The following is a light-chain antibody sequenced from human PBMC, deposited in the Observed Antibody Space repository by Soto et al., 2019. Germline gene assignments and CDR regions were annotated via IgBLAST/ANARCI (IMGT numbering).Light chain of an antibody. V-gene: IGLV4-69*01. Sequence: QPVLTQSPSASASLGASVKLTCTLSSGYSRYAIAWHQQQPEKGPRYLMKLYNDGSHTKGDGIPDRFSGSSSGAERYLTISGLQSEDEAVYYCQTWGAGIVVFGGGTKLTVL. CDR3: QTWGAGIVV. J-gene: IGLJ2*01. CDR2: LYNDGSH. CDR1: SGYSRYA.